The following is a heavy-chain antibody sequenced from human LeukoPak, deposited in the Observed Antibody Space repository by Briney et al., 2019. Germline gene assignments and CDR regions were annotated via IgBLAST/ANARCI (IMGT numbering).Heavy chain of an antibody. V-gene: IGHV1-2*02. D-gene: IGHD5-24*01. CDR1: AYTFTGYY. Sequence: ASVKVSCKASAYTFTGYYMHWVRQAPGQGLEWMGWINPNSGGTNYAQKFQGRVTMTRDTSISTAYMELSRLRSDDTAVYYCARDRRWLQLLSFDYWGQGTLVTVSS. CDR2: INPNSGGT. CDR3: ARDRRWLQLLSFDY. J-gene: IGHJ4*02.